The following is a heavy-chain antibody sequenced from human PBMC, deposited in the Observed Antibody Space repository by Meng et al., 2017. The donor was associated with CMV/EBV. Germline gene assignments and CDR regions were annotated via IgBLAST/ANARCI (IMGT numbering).Heavy chain of an antibody. CDR3: ARDGKSIVGATHFDY. CDR2: IIPIFGTA. J-gene: IGHJ4*02. D-gene: IGHD1-26*01. V-gene: IGHV1-69*01. CDR1: GGTFSSYA. Sequence: GGTFSSYAISWVRQAPGQGLEWMGGIIPIFGTANDAQKYQGRVTITADESTSTAYMELSSLRSEDTAVYYCARDGKSIVGATHFDYWGQGTLVTVSS.